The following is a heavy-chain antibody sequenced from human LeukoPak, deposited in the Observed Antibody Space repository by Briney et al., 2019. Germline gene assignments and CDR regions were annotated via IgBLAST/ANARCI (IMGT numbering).Heavy chain of an antibody. Sequence: GGSLRLSCAASGFTFSSYAMHWVRQAPGKGLEWVAVISYDGSNKYYADSVKGRFTISRDNSKNTLYLQMNSLRAGDTAVYYCASDIVVVPAAKGVDDYWGQGTLVTVSS. CDR1: GFTFSSYA. CDR2: ISYDGSNK. D-gene: IGHD2-2*01. CDR3: ASDIVVVPAAKGVDDY. J-gene: IGHJ4*02. V-gene: IGHV3-30-3*01.